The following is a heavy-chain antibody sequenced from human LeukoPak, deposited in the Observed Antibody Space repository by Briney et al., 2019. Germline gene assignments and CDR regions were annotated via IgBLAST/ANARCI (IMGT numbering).Heavy chain of an antibody. J-gene: IGHJ4*02. CDR1: GYSISSGYY. Sequence: SETLSLTCTVSGYSISSGYYWGWIRQPPGKGLEWIGSIYHSGSTYYNPSLKSRVTISVDTSKNQFSLKLSSVTAADTAVYYCARDKYDGLGNYLAGLDYWGQGTLVTVSS. V-gene: IGHV4-38-2*02. CDR2: IYHSGST. D-gene: IGHD3-10*01. CDR3: ARDKYDGLGNYLAGLDY.